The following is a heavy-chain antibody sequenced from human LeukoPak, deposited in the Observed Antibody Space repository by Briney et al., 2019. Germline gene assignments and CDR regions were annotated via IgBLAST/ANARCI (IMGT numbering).Heavy chain of an antibody. CDR3: AKDAAAVTGRRAGFDY. CDR2: ISDGGTNT. D-gene: IGHD6-19*01. Sequence: PGGSLRLSCAASRFIFSTHSMSWVRQAPGKGPEWVSSISDGGTNTYYADSVKGRFTISRDSSKNTLSLQMNNLRDEDTAVYYCAKDAAAVTGRRAGFDYWGQGTLVTVSS. CDR1: RFIFSTHS. J-gene: IGHJ4*02. V-gene: IGHV3-23*01.